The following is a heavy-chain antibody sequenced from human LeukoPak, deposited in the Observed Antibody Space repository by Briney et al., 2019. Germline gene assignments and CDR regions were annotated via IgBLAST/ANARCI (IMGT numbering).Heavy chain of an antibody. D-gene: IGHD3-10*01. CDR2: ISGSGEST. V-gene: IGHV3-23*01. CDR3: AKDSATYGRFDY. CDR1: GFTFSNYG. Sequence: GGSLRLSCAASGFTFSNYGMSWVRQAPGRGLEWVSTISGSGESTYYADSVKGRFTISRDNSKNTVYLQLNSLRAEDTVVYFCAKDSATYGRFDYWGQGTLVTVSS. J-gene: IGHJ4*02.